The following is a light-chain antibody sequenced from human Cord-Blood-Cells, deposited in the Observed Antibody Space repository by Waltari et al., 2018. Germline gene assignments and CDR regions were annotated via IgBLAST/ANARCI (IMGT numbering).Light chain of an antibody. CDR1: SLRSYY. CDR3: NPRERVGTHWV. J-gene: IGLJ3*02. Sequence: SSELTQDPAVSVALGQTVRITCQGDSLRSYYASWYQQKPGQAPVLVIYGKNTRPPGIPDRFSGSSSENTASLTITGAQPEDEANYSGNPRERVGTHWVFGGGTKLTVL. CDR2: GKN. V-gene: IGLV3-19*01.